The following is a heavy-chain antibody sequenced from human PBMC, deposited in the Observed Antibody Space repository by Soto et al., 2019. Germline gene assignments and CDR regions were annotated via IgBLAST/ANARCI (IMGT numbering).Heavy chain of an antibody. V-gene: IGHV3-23*01. J-gene: IGHJ4*02. D-gene: IGHD2-21*01. CDR2: IGVSDDNT. Sequence: EVQLLESGGGLVQPGGSLRLSCAASGFTLSNFGMNWVRQAPGKGLEWVSGIGVSDDNTYYADSVKGRFTISRDNSKNTLYLQMNTLRAEDTAVYYCAKDKYCDWGQGTLVTVSS. CDR1: GFTLSNFG. CDR3: AKDKYCD.